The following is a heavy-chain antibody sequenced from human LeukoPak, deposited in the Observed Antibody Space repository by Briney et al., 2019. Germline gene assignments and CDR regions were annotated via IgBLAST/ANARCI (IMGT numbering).Heavy chain of an antibody. CDR3: AKILRFGELLVDY. CDR2: ISGSGGST. CDR1: GLTFSSYA. V-gene: IGHV3-23*01. Sequence: GGSLRLSCAASGLTFSSYAMSWVRQAPGKGLEWVSAISGSGGSTYYADSVEGRFTISRDNSKNTLYLQMNSLRAEDTAVYYCAKILRFGELLVDYWGQGTLVTVSS. J-gene: IGHJ4*02. D-gene: IGHD3-10*01.